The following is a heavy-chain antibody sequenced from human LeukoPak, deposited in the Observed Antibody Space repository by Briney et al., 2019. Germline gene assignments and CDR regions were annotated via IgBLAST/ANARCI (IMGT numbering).Heavy chain of an antibody. CDR1: GFTFSNHG. CDR2: IWYDGSNK. CDR3: ARDRLEAVTDDDYFDY. J-gene: IGHJ4*02. Sequence: PGGSLRLSCAASGFTFSNHGMHWVRQAPGKGPEWVALIWYDGSNKYYGDSVKGRFTISRDNSKNTVYLQMNSLRAEGTGVYYCARDRLEAVTDDDYFDYWGQGTLVTVSS. V-gene: IGHV3-33*01. D-gene: IGHD2-21*02.